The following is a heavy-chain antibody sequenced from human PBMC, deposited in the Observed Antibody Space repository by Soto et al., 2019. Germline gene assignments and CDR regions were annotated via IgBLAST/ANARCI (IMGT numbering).Heavy chain of an antibody. V-gene: IGHV3-33*01. CDR3: ASDVYCSGGSCYVGLLVY. CDR2: IWYDGSNK. CDR1: GFTFSSYG. D-gene: IGHD2-15*01. Sequence: PGGSLRLSCAASGFTFSSYGMHWVRQAPGKGLEWVAVIWYDGSNKYYADSVKGRFTISRDNSKNTLYLQMNSLRAEDTAVYYCASDVYCSGGSCYVGLLVYWGQGTLVTVS. J-gene: IGHJ4*02.